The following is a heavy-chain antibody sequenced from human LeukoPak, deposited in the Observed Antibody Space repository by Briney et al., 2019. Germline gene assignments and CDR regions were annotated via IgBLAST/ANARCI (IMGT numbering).Heavy chain of an antibody. D-gene: IGHD2-8*01. J-gene: IGHJ4*02. CDR3: AKRMGDY. CDR1: GFTFRSYA. CDR2: ISDIGGST. V-gene: IGHV3-23*01. Sequence: QPGGSLRLSCEASGFTFRSYAMSWVRQAPGKGLKWVSSISDIGGSTFYADPVKGRFAISRDNSKNTLYLQMKSLRAEDTDIYFCAKRMGDYWGQGPLVRVSS.